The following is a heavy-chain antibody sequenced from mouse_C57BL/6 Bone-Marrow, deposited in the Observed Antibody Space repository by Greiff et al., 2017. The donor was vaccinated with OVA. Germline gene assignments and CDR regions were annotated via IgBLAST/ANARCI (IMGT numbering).Heavy chain of an antibody. V-gene: IGHV1-61*01. CDR3: ATDY. J-gene: IGHJ2*01. CDR2: IYPDDSET. Sequence: QVQLKQSGAELVRPGSSVKLSCKASGYTFNSYWMDWVKQRPGQGLEWIGNIYPDDSETHYRQKFKDKATLTIDKSSSTAYMKLSSLTSEDSAVYYCATDYWGQGTTLTVSS. CDR1: GYTFNSYW.